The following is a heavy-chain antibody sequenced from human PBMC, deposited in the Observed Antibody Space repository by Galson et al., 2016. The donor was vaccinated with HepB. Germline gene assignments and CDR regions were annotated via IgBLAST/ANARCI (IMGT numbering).Heavy chain of an antibody. D-gene: IGHD5-12*01. J-gene: IGHJ4*02. CDR2: ISYDGSNQ. CDR3: AKDLGRAYTGYDPHFDC. V-gene: IGHV3-30*04. Sequence: SLRLSCAASGLTFSNYVFHWVRQAPGKGLEWVAVISYDGSNQFYADSVKDRFTISRDNSKNTLYLQMNSLRADDTAVYYCAKDLGRAYTGYDPHFDCWGQGALVTVSS. CDR1: GLTFSNYV.